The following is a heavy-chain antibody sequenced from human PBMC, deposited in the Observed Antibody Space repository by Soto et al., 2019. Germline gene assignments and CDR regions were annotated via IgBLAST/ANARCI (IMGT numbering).Heavy chain of an antibody. D-gene: IGHD2-8*01. CDR2: IWPDGNDK. V-gene: IGHV3-33*01. CDR1: GFTFTTFA. Sequence: QVQLVESGGGVVQPGRSLRLSCTASGFTFTTFALHWVRQGPAKGLEWVAIIWPDGNDKYYADSVKGRFTIASDNSKNELFVQMNSLRAEDTAVYYCVRGSSCSNGVRYNLGWFGPWGQGTLVTVSS. CDR3: VRGSSCSNGVRYNLGWFGP. J-gene: IGHJ5*02.